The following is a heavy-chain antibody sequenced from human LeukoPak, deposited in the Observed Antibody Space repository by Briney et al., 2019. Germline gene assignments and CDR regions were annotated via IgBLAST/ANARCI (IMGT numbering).Heavy chain of an antibody. D-gene: IGHD2-15*01. V-gene: IGHV3-7*03. CDR1: GFTFSSYW. J-gene: IGHJ4*02. CDR2: IKQDGSEK. CDR3: GRVSESLVNGGVSWSFDN. Sequence: PGGSLRLSCAASGFTFSSYWMSWVRKAPGKGLEWVANIKQDGSEKYYVDSVKGRFTISRDNAKNSLYLQMNSLRAEDTAVYYCGRVSESLVNGGVSWSFDNWGQGTLVTVSS.